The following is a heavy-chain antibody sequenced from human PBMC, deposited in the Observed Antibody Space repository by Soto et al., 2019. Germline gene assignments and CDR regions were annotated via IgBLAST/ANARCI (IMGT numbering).Heavy chain of an antibody. J-gene: IGHJ6*02. CDR1: GGSFSGYY. CDR3: ARDQLYSSSEVGYYYGMDV. D-gene: IGHD6-6*01. CDR2: INHSGST. V-gene: IGHV4-34*01. Sequence: PSETLSLTCAVYGGSFSGYYWSWIRQPPGKGLEWIGEINHSGSTNYNPSLKSRVTISVDTSKNQFSLKLSSVTAADTAVYYCARDQLYSSSEVGYYYGMDVWGQGTTVTVSS.